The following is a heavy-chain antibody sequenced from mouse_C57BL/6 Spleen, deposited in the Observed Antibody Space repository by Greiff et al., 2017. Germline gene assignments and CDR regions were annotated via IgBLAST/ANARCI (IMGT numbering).Heavy chain of an antibody. V-gene: IGHV5-4*03. J-gene: IGHJ3*01. CDR3: ARGGNEWGFAY. CDR1: GFTFSSYA. CDR2: ISDGGSYT. Sequence: EVKVVESGGGLVKPGGSLKLSCAASGFTFSSYAMSWVRQTPEKRLEWVATISDGGSYTYYPDNVKGRFTISRDNAKNNLYLQMSQLKSEDTAMYYCARGGNEWGFAYWGQGTLVTVSA.